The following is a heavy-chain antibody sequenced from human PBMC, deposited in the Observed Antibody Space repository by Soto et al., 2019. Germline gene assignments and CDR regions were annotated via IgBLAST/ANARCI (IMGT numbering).Heavy chain of an antibody. Sequence: GGSLRLSCAASGFTFSSYGMHWVRQAPGKGLEWVAVISYDGSNKYYADSVKGRFTISRDNSKNTLYLQMNSLRAEDTAVYYCAKGGVYGDYVPRYFDLWGRGTLVTVSS. CDR2: ISYDGSNK. J-gene: IGHJ2*01. V-gene: IGHV3-30*18. D-gene: IGHD4-17*01. CDR1: GFTFSSYG. CDR3: AKGGVYGDYVPRYFDL.